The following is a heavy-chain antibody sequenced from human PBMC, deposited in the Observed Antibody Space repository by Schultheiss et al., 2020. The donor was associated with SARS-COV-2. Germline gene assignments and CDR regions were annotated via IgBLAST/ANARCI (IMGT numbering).Heavy chain of an antibody. CDR3: ARPVGMSYYYYMDV. CDR2: IYYSGST. J-gene: IGHJ6*03. V-gene: IGHV4-31*01. CDR1: GGSISSGGYY. Sequence: SETLSLTCTVSGGSISSGGYYWSWIRQHPGKGLEWIGYIYYSGSTYYNPSLKSLVTISVDTSKNQFSLKLSSVTAADTAVYYCARPVGMSYYYYMDVWGKGTTVTVSS. D-gene: IGHD3-10*01.